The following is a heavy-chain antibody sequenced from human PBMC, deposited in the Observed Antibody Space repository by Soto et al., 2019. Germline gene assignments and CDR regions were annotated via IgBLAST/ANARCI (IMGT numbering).Heavy chain of an antibody. D-gene: IGHD2-21*01. CDR1: AFSLSTAGVG. CDR2: IYWDDEK. J-gene: IGHJ6*02. V-gene: IGHV2-5*02. CDR3: KQSSCGGEVLQSDASYPNFAMDV. Sequence: QITLREAGPTLVKPTQTLTLTCTFSAFSLSTAGVGVGWIRQHPGKALEWLELIYWDDEKRYSPSLRIRIPITKDTSKTLVVIPMLNMDPVDTAIYLCKQSSCGGEVLQSDASYPNFAMDVCGQGNTVTVSS.